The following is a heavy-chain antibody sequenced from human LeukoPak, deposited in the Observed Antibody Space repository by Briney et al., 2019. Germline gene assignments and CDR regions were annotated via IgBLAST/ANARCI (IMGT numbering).Heavy chain of an antibody. V-gene: IGHV1-46*01. CDR1: GYTFTSYY. CDR2: INPSGGST. J-gene: IGHJ4*02. CDR3: ALPSRWLYFDY. D-gene: IGHD5-12*01. Sequence: ASVKVSCKASGYTFTSYYMHWVRQAPGQGLEWMGIINPSGGSTSYAQKFQGRVTMTRDTFTSTVYMELSSLRSEDTAVYYCALPSRWLYFDYWGQGTLVTVSS.